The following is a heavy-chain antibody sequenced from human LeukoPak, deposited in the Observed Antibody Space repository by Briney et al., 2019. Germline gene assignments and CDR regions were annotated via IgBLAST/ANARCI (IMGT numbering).Heavy chain of an antibody. V-gene: IGHV3-9*01. CDR3: AKGGGSGYYYYGMDV. D-gene: IGHD3-10*01. Sequence: GGSLRLSCAASGFTFDDYGMHWVRQAPGKGLEWVSGISWNRGSIGYADSVKGRFTISRDNPKNSLYLQMNSLRAEDTALYYCAKGGGSGYYYYGMDVWGQGTTVTVSS. J-gene: IGHJ6*02. CDR1: GFTFDDYG. CDR2: ISWNRGSI.